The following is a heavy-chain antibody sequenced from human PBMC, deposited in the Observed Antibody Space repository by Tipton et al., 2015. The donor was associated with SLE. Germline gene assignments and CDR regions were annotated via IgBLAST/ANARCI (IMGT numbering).Heavy chain of an antibody. V-gene: IGHV4-59*08. CDR1: GGSISSHY. Sequence: TLSLTCTVSGGSISSHYWSWIRQPPGKGLEWIGYIYYSGSTNYNPSLKSRVTISVDTSKDQFSLKLSSVTAADTAVYHCARGEGSGWFVDGFDIWGQGTMVTVPS. J-gene: IGHJ3*02. CDR3: ARGEGSGWFVDGFDI. D-gene: IGHD6-19*01. CDR2: IYYSGST.